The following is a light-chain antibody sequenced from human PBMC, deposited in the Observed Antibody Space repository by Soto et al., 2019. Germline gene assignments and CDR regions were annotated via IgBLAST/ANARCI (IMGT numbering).Light chain of an antibody. CDR2: GAS. CDR3: QQDGSSPLT. V-gene: IGKV3-20*01. CDR1: QSVSSSY. J-gene: IGKJ4*01. Sequence: EIVLTQSPGTLSLSPGDRATLSCRASQSVSSSYLAWYQQKPGQAPRLLIYGASSRATGIPERFSGSGSGTDSTLASSGREAEDCAVYYCQQDGSSPLTVGGGTKVEIK.